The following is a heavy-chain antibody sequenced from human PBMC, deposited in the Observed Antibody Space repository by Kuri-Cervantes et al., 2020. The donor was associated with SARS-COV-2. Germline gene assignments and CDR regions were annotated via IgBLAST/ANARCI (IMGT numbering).Heavy chain of an antibody. CDR3: ARAHPSSSSPPFFDN. V-gene: IGHV4-30-4*08. D-gene: IGHD6-6*01. CDR2: IYYSGST. CDR1: GGSISSGDYY. J-gene: IGHJ4*02. Sequence: SETLSLTCTVSGGSISSGDYYWSWIRQPPGKGLEWIGYIYYSGSTYYNPSLKSRVTISVDTSKDQFSLKLSSVTAADTAVYYCARAHPSSSSPPFFDNWGQGTLVTVSS.